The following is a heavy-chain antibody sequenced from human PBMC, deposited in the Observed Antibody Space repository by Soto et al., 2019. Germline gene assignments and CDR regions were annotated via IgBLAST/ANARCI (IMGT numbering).Heavy chain of an antibody. J-gene: IGHJ5*02. CDR3: ARVLVFYGGFDP. D-gene: IGHD2-21*02. CDR1: GFTFTDYY. V-gene: IGHV3-11*01. Sequence: PGGSLRLSCAASGFTFTDYYMTWIRQAPGKGLEWVSYISSSGSTIYYADSVKGRFTISSDNAKNSLYLQMNSLRAEDTAVYYCARVLVFYGGFDPWGQGTLVTVSS. CDR2: ISSSGSTI.